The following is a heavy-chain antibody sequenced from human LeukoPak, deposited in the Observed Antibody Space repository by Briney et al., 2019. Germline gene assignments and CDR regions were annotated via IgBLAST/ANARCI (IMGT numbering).Heavy chain of an antibody. CDR3: ARLSAAAGTSTALTCYFDY. V-gene: IGHV4-39*01. J-gene: IGHJ4*02. CDR2: IYYSGST. D-gene: IGHD6-13*01. Sequence: PSETPSLTCTVSGGSISSSSYYWGWIRQPPGKGLEWIGSIYYSGSTYYNPSLKSRVTISVDTSKNQFSLKLSSVTAAGTAVYYCARLSAAAGTSTALTCYFDYWGQGTLVTVSS. CDR1: GGSISSSSYY.